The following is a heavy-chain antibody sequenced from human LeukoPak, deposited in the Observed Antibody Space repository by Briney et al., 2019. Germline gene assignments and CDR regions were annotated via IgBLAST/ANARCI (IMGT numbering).Heavy chain of an antibody. D-gene: IGHD4-23*01. CDR1: GFTVSSNY. Sequence: GGYLRLSCAASGFTVSSNYMSWVRQAPGKGLEWVSVIYSGGSTYYADSVKGRFTISRDNSKNTLYLQMNSLRAEDTAVYYCARASDYGGNSDGWYFDLWGRGTLVTVSS. CDR3: ARASDYGGNSDGWYFDL. J-gene: IGHJ2*01. V-gene: IGHV3-66*01. CDR2: IYSGGST.